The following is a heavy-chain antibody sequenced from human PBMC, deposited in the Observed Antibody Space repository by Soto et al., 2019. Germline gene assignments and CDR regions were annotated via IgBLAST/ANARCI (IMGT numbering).Heavy chain of an antibody. V-gene: IGHV4-59*08. CDR2: VHYSGST. Sequence: SETLSLTCTVSGGSISGHYCSWIRQPPGKGLEWIGYVHYSGSTNYNPSLESRVSISVDTSKNQISLKLNSVTAADTAVYYCARRWGPTFDYWGQGTLVTVSS. D-gene: IGHD1-26*01. CDR1: GGSISGHY. CDR3: ARRWGPTFDY. J-gene: IGHJ4*02.